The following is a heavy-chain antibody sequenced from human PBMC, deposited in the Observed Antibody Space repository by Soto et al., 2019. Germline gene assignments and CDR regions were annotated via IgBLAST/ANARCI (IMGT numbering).Heavy chain of an antibody. J-gene: IGHJ4*02. Sequence: GGSLRLSCATSGFAFSTYAMTWVRQVPGRGLEWVSTILPDVTGFYTVSVKGRFTISRDNFRGILYLQMNDLWVEDAAIYFCAKDRLPTSGQRFYFDSWGQGSLVTVSS. CDR3: AKDRLPTSGQRFYFDS. CDR2: ILPDVTG. V-gene: IGHV3-23*01. D-gene: IGHD2-15*01. CDR1: GFAFSTYA.